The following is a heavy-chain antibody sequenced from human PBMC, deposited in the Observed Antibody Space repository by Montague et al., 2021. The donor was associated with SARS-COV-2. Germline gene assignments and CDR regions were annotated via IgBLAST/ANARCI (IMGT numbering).Heavy chain of an antibody. CDR2: SNHSGGT. CDR1: GGSFSGYY. D-gene: IGHD6-25*01. Sequence: SETLSLTCAVYGGSFSGYYWSWIRRPPGKGLEWIGESNHSGGTNYNPYLKGRVTISVDTSKNQFSLKLTSVTAADTAVYYCARGLSGSYSGGWVPVALFDFYHYMDVWAKGTTGTVSS. J-gene: IGHJ6*03. CDR3: ARGLSGSYSGGWVPVALFDFYHYMDV. V-gene: IGHV4-34*01.